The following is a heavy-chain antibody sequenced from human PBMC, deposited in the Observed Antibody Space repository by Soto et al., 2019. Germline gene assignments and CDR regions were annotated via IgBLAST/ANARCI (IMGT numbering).Heavy chain of an antibody. Sequence: ASVKVSCKASGYTFTSYYMHWVRQAPGQGLEWMGIINPSGGSTSYAQKFQGRVTMTRDTSTSTVYMELSSLRSEDMAVYYCARSWVAVPHWFDPWGQGTLVTVSS. J-gene: IGHJ5*02. D-gene: IGHD6-19*01. V-gene: IGHV1-46*03. CDR1: GYTFTSYY. CDR2: INPSGGST. CDR3: ARSWVAVPHWFDP.